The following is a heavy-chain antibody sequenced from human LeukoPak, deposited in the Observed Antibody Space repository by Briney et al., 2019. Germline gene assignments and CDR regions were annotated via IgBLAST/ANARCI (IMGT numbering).Heavy chain of an antibody. CDR3: ARGGGLSDY. CDR2: IKADGSNK. Sequence: WGSLTLSCAVSGFTFDTYWMNWVRQAPGKGLEWVANIKADGSNKYYVESVKGRFTIPRGNAKNSLYLQMNSLRAEDMAVYYCARGGGLSDYWGQGTLVTVSS. J-gene: IGHJ4*02. D-gene: IGHD1-26*01. V-gene: IGHV3-7*01. CDR1: GFTFDTYW.